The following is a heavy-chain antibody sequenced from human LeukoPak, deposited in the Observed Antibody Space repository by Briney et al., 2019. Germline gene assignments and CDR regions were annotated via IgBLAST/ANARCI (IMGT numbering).Heavy chain of an antibody. CDR3: ARSGRVVDPLSSHDY. CDR1: GFTFSCHA. Sequence: SGGSLRLSCAASGFTFSCHATSWVRQAPGKGLEWVSAISGSGGSTYYADSVKGRFTISRDNSKNTLYLQMISLRAEDTAVYYCARSGRVVDPLSSHDYWGQGTLVTVSS. V-gene: IGHV3-23*01. J-gene: IGHJ4*02. CDR2: ISGSGGST. D-gene: IGHD2-15*01.